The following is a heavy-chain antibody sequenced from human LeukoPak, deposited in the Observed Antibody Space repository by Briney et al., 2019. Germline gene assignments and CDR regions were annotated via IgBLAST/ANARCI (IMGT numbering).Heavy chain of an antibody. J-gene: IGHJ6*02. CDR1: GFTSSSDA. CDR2: ISGGGETT. CDR3: AKNYDSGRGVPYGMDV. Sequence: GGSLRLSCAPSGFTSSSDAMSWGRQAPGKGLEWVSVISGGGETTYYADSVKGRFFISRDNSKNTLYLQMSSLRGEDTAVYYRAKNYDSGRGVPYGMDVWGQGTTVTVSS. D-gene: IGHD3-16*01. V-gene: IGHV3-23*01.